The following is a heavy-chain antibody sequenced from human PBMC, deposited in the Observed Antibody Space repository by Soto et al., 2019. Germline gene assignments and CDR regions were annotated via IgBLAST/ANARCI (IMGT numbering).Heavy chain of an antibody. V-gene: IGHV5-10-1*01. J-gene: IGHJ6*02. CDR1: GYSFTSYW. Sequence: GESLKISCKGSGYSFTSYWISWVRQMPGKGLEWMGRIDPSDSYTNYSPSFQGHVTISADKSISTAYLQWSSLKASDTAMYYCARPSDLLIPNHGMDVWGQGTTVTVSS. CDR2: IDPSDSYT. D-gene: IGHD2-15*01. CDR3: ARPSDLLIPNHGMDV.